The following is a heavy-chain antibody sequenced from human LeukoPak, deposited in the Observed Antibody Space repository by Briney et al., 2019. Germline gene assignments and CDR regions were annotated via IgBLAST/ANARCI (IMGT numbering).Heavy chain of an antibody. V-gene: IGHV3-7*02. CDR2: IKQDGSEK. CDR1: GFTFSSYW. J-gene: IGHJ4*02. CDR3: ASARDPHFDY. Sequence: GGSLRPSCAASGFTFSSYWMSWVRQAPGKGLEWVANIKQDGSEKYYVDSVEGRFTISRDNAKNSLYLQMNSLRAEDTAVYYCASARDPHFDYWGQGTLVTVSS.